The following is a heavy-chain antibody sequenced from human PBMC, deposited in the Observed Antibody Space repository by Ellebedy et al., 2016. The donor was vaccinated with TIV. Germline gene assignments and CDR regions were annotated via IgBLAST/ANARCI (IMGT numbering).Heavy chain of an antibody. CDR1: GFTFSSHW. Sequence: GESLKISCAASGFTFSSHWMHWVRQAPGEGLVWVARIDGDGVTSYADSVKGRFTISRENAKNALFLQMDGLRVDDSAVYYCVGFGVFNLWGQGAPVTVSS. CDR3: VGFGVFNL. D-gene: IGHD3-3*01. J-gene: IGHJ5*02. V-gene: IGHV3-74*01. CDR2: IDGDGVT.